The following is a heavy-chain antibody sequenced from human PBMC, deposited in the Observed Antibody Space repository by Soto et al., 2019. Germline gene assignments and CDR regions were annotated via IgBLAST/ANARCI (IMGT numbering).Heavy chain of an antibody. CDR1: GGSFSGYY. CDR2: INHSGST. CDR3: ARGRRSWFDP. V-gene: IGHV4-34*01. J-gene: IGHJ5*02. Sequence: QVQLQQWGAGLLKPSETLSLTCAVYGGSFSGYYWSWIRQPPGKGLEWIGEINHSGSTNYNPSLKXXVXILXDTSKNPFSLMLRSVTAADTAVYYCARGRRSWFDPWGQGTLVTVSS.